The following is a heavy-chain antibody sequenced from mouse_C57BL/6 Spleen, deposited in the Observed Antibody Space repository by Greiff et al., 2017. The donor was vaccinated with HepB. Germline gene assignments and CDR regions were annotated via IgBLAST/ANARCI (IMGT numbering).Heavy chain of an antibody. J-gene: IGHJ4*01. CDR2: IYPRDGST. CDR3: ARDGGYYAMDY. CDR1: GYTFTSYD. Sequence: VQLQQSGPELVKPGASVKLSCKASGYTFTSYDINWVKQRPGQGLEWIGWIYPRDGSTKYNEKFKGKATLTVDTSSSTAYMELHSLTSEDSAVYFWARDGGYYAMDYWGQGTSVTVSS. V-gene: IGHV1-85*01. D-gene: IGHD2-3*01.